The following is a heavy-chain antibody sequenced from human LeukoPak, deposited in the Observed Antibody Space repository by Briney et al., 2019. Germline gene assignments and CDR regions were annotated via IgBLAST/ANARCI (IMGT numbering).Heavy chain of an antibody. V-gene: IGHV3-23*01. Sequence: GGSLRLSCAASGFTFSSYAMNWVRQAPGKGLEWVSAISGSGTSIYYADSVKGRFTISRDNSNNTLHLQMNSLRAEDTALYYCAKDVSPSRGSSSWNIDYWGQGILVTVSS. CDR3: AKDVSPSRGSSSWNIDY. CDR1: GFTFSSYA. CDR2: ISGSGTSI. D-gene: IGHD6-13*01. J-gene: IGHJ4*02.